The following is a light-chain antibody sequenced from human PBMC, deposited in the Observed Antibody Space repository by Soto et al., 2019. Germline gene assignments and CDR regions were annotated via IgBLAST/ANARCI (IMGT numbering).Light chain of an antibody. CDR3: QQFGGSPPSWT. J-gene: IGKJ1*01. CDR1: QSVSSNS. Sequence: ESVLTQSPGTLSLSPGERATLSCRASQSVSSNSLAWYQQKPGQAPRLLIYGASSRATGTPDRFSGSGSGTDLTLTISRLETEDFAVYYCQQFGGSPPSWTFGQGTKVEI. CDR2: GAS. V-gene: IGKV3-20*01.